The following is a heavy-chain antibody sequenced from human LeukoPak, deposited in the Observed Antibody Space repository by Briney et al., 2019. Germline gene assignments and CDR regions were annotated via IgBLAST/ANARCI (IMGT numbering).Heavy chain of an antibody. V-gene: IGHV3-33*01. CDR1: GFTFSSYG. CDR3: ARIHSLYYYDSSGYGAFDI. D-gene: IGHD3-22*01. Sequence: GGSLRLSCVASGFTFSSYGMHWVRQAPGKGLEWVAAIWNDGSNKYYADSVKGRFTISRDNSKNTLYLQMNSLRAEDTAVYYCARIHSLYYYDSSGYGAFDIWGPGTAVTVSS. J-gene: IGHJ3*02. CDR2: IWNDGSNK.